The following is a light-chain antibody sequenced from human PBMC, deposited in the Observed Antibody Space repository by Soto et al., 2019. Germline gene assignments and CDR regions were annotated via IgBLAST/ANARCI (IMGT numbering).Light chain of an antibody. Sequence: QAVVTQPPSASETPGQRVTISCSGSSSNIGSNTVNWYQQLPGTAPKLLIYSNNQRPSGVPDRFSGSKSGTSASLAISGLQSEDEADYYCAAWDDSLNAWVFGGGTKLTVL. J-gene: IGLJ3*02. CDR1: SSNIGSNT. V-gene: IGLV1-44*01. CDR2: SNN. CDR3: AAWDDSLNAWV.